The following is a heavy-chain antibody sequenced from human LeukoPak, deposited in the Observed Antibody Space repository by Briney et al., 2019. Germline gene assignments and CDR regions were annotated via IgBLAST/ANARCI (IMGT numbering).Heavy chain of an antibody. J-gene: IGHJ4*02. CDR3: ARDRDYGTFDY. Sequence: GGSLRLSCAASGFTFDDYAMHWVRQAPGKGLEWVSSISVSGTYIYYSDSVKGRFTISRDNAKNSLYLEMKSLRAEDTAAYFCARDRDYGTFDYWGQGTLVTVSS. V-gene: IGHV3-21*01. CDR2: ISVSGTYI. CDR1: GFTFDDYA. D-gene: IGHD4-17*01.